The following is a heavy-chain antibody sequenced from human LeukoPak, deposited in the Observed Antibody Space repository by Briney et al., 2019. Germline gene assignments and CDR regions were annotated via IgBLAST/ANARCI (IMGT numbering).Heavy chain of an antibody. Sequence: GGSLRLSCAASGFTVSSNYMSWVRQAPGKGLEWVSVIYSGGSTYYADSVKGRFTISRDKSKNTLYLQMNSLRAEDTAVYYCAKITDSSSWYVDYFDYWGQGTLVTVSS. CDR3: AKITDSSSWYVDYFDY. J-gene: IGHJ4*02. V-gene: IGHV3-66*02. CDR2: IYSGGST. CDR1: GFTVSSNY. D-gene: IGHD6-13*01.